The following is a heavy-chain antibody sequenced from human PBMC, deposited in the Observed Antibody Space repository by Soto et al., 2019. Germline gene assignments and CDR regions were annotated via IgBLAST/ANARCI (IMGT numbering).Heavy chain of an antibody. V-gene: IGHV1-2*04. CDR3: ARETDGDYLNWLDP. CDR2: INPNSGGT. Sequence: ASVKVSCKASGYTFTGYYMHWVRQAPGQGLEWMGWINPNSGGTNYAQKFQGWVTMTRDTSISTAYMELSRLRSDDTAVYYCARETDGDYLNWLDPWGQGTLVTVSS. CDR1: GYTFTGYY. D-gene: IGHD4-17*01. J-gene: IGHJ5*02.